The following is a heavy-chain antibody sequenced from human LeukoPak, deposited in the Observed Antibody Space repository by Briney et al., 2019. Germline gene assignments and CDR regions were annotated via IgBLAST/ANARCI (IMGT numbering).Heavy chain of an antibody. J-gene: IGHJ4*02. Sequence: SETLSLTCAVYGGSFSGYYWSWIRQPPGKGLEWIGEINHSGSTNYNPSLKSRVTISVDTSKNQFSLKLSSVTAADTAVYYCARGDSSGYYEDYWGQGTLVTVSS. CDR1: GGSFSGYY. CDR3: ARGDSSGYYEDY. CDR2: INHSGST. V-gene: IGHV4-34*01. D-gene: IGHD3-22*01.